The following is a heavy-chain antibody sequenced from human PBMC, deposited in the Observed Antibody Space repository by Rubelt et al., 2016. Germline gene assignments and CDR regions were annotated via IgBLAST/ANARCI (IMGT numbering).Heavy chain of an antibody. V-gene: IGHV4-39*07. D-gene: IGHD6-13*01. Sequence: QLQLQESGPGLVKPSETLSLTCTVSGGSISSSNYYWAWIRQPPGKGLECIGSGYYSGSTYYNPSLKGRITISGGTSKDQVALKLRSVTAAETAVYYCARIAAAPMRIDYWGQGTLVTVSS. CDR1: GGSISSSNYY. CDR3: ARIAAAPMRIDY. J-gene: IGHJ4*02. CDR2: GYYSGST.